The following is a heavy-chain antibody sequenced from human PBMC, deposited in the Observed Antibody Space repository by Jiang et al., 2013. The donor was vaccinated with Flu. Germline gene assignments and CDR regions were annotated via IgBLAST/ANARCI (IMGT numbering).Heavy chain of an antibody. CDR2: VFWDDEK. V-gene: IGHV2-5*02. CDR3: ARRLRVGSGRYHFDS. J-gene: IGHJ4*02. Sequence: TQTLTLTCTFSGFSLTNGVAVGWIRQPPGKALEWLAXVFWDDEKRYSPFLESRVTITQDTSKNQVVLTMTNMDPVDTATYYCARRLRVGSGRYHFDSWGQGTLVTVSS. CDR1: GFSLTNGVA. D-gene: IGHD6-19*01.